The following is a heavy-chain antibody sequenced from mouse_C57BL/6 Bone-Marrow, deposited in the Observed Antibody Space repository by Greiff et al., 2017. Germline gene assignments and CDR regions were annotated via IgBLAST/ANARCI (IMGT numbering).Heavy chain of an antibody. J-gene: IGHJ3*01. Sequence: QVQLQQPGAELVKPGASVKLSCKASGYTFTSYWMHWVKQRPGRGLEWIGRIDPNSGGTKYNEKFKSKATLTVDKPSSTAYMQLSSLTSEDSAVYYCARIYDGYYDWFAYWGQGTLALSLQ. D-gene: IGHD2-3*01. CDR3: ARIYDGYYDWFAY. V-gene: IGHV1-72*01. CDR1: GYTFTSYW. CDR2: IDPNSGGT.